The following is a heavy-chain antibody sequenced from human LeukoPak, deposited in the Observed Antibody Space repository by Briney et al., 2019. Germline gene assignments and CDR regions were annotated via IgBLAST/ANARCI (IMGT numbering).Heavy chain of an antibody. Sequence: GGSLRLSCAASGFTFSSYAMSWVRQAPGKGLEWVSAISGSGGSAYYADSVKGRFTISRDNSKNTLYLQMNSLRAEDTAVYYCAKVCSSGCHGEFDYWGQGTLVTVSS. CDR3: AKVCSSGCHGEFDY. D-gene: IGHD6-19*01. V-gene: IGHV3-23*01. J-gene: IGHJ4*02. CDR1: GFTFSSYA. CDR2: ISGSGGSA.